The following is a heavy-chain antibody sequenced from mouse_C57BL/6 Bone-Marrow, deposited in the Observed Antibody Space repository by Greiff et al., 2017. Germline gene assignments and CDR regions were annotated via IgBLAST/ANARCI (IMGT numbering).Heavy chain of an antibody. CDR3: ERDGVSSTMVTLFAY. V-gene: IGHV5-4*01. CDR1: GFTFSSYA. Sequence: DVKLVESGGGLVKPGGSLKLSCAASGFTFSSYAMSWVRQTPEKRLEWVATISDGGSYTYYPDNVKGRFTISRDTAKNNLYLQMSHLKSEDTAMYYCERDGVSSTMVTLFAYWGQGTRVTVSA. J-gene: IGHJ3*01. CDR2: ISDGGSYT. D-gene: IGHD2-2*01.